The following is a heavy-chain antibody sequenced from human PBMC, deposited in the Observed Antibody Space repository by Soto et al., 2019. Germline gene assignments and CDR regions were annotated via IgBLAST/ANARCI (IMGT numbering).Heavy chain of an antibody. V-gene: IGHV3-23*01. J-gene: IGHJ4*02. D-gene: IGHD3-22*01. CDR2: ISSSGANT. Sequence: EVQLLESEGGLVQPGGSLRLSCVASGFTFSSYAMSWVRQAPGKGLEWVSAISSSGANTYNADSVKGRFTISRDNSKKMLYLQMNILRAEDTAVYYCAKGGYYFDSSGYFDYWGLGTLVTVSS. CDR1: GFTFSSYA. CDR3: AKGGYYFDSSGYFDY.